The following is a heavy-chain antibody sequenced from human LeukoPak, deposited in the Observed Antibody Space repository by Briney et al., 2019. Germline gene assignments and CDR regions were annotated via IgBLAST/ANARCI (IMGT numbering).Heavy chain of an antibody. D-gene: IGHD6-19*01. CDR3: ARERPNAAVALEY. J-gene: IGHJ4*02. CDR2: IKTDGSGK. V-gene: IGHV3-7*01. Sequence: GRSLRLSCAASGFTFSSYGMHWVRQAPGKGLEWVANIKTDGSGKYYVDSVKGRFTISRDNAKNSLYLQMNSLRVDDTAVYYCARERPNAAVALEYWGQGTLVTVSS. CDR1: GFTFSSYG.